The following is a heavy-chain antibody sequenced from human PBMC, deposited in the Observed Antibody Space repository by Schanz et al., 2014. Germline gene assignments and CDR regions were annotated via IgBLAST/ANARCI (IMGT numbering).Heavy chain of an antibody. CDR1: GFSFSNYW. J-gene: IGHJ4*02. CDR3: ARDAVTSVLAPGFYY. CDR2: IKQDGSEK. Sequence: EVQLVESGGGLVQPGESLRLSCAASGFSFSNYWMSWVRQAPGKGLEWVANIKQDGSEKYYVDSVKGRFTISRDNAKKSLYLRMNSLRAEDSAVYYCARDAVTSVLAPGFYYWGQGTLVTVSS. V-gene: IGHV3-7*04. D-gene: IGHD4-17*01.